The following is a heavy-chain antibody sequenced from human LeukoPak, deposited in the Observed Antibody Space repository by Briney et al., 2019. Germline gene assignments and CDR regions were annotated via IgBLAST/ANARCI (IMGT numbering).Heavy chain of an antibody. CDR3: ARTGLSGAFDI. Sequence: GGSLRLSCAASGFTFEDYGMSWVRQAPGKGLEWVSSISSSSSYIYYADSVKGRFTISRDNAKNSLYLQMNSLRAEDTALYYCARTGLSGAFDIWGQGTMVTVSS. J-gene: IGHJ3*02. CDR1: GFTFEDYG. CDR2: ISSSSSYI. V-gene: IGHV3-21*01. D-gene: IGHD2/OR15-2a*01.